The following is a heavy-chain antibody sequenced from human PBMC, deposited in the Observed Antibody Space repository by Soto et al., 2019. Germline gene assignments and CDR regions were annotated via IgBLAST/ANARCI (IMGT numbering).Heavy chain of an antibody. CDR2: IVVGSGNT. D-gene: IGHD6-19*01. J-gene: IGHJ6*02. CDR1: GFTFTSSA. CDR3: AAVAGDYYYYGMDV. Sequence: RASVKVSCKASGFTFTSSAVQWVRQARGQRLEWIGWIVVGSGNTNYAQKFQERVTITRDMSTSTAYMELSSLRSEDTAVYYCAAVAGDYYYYGMDVWGQGTTVTAP. V-gene: IGHV1-58*01.